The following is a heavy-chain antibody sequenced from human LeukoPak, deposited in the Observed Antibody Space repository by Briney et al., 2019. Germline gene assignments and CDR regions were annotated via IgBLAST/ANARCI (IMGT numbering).Heavy chain of an antibody. CDR2: ISDDGNNK. J-gene: IGHJ4*02. Sequence: GGSLRLSRAASGFTFSSYAMHWVRQAPGKGLEWVAVISDDGNNKYYADSVKGRFTISRDNSKNTLYLQMNSLRAEDTAVYYCAKDPLAYCGGDCYSGFVDYWGQGTLVTVSS. V-gene: IGHV3-30*04. CDR1: GFTFSSYA. D-gene: IGHD2-21*02. CDR3: AKDPLAYCGGDCYSGFVDY.